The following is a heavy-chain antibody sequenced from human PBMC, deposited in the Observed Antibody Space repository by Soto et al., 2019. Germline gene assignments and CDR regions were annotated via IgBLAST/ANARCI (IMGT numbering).Heavy chain of an antibody. CDR1: GGSFSGYY. Sequence: QVQLQQWGAGLLKPSETLSLTCAVYGGSFSGYYWSWIRQPPGKGLEWIGEINHSGSTNYNPSLKSRVTISVDTSKNQFSLKLSSVTAADTAVYYCARGKESHSSGRFDYWGQGTLVTVSS. D-gene: IGHD6-19*01. CDR2: INHSGST. V-gene: IGHV4-34*01. CDR3: ARGKESHSSGRFDY. J-gene: IGHJ4*02.